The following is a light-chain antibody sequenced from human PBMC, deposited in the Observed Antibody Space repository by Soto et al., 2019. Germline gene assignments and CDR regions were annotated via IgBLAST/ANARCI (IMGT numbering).Light chain of an antibody. Sequence: EVVLTQSPDTLSLSPGERATLSCRASQSVSSDYLVWYQQKPGQAPRLLIYGASSRATGIPDRFSGSGSGRHFTLTISSLQSEDFGVYYCQHYNNWPPYSFGQGTKVEIK. CDR2: GAS. CDR1: QSVSSDY. J-gene: IGKJ2*03. CDR3: QHYNNWPPYS. V-gene: IGKV3-20*01.